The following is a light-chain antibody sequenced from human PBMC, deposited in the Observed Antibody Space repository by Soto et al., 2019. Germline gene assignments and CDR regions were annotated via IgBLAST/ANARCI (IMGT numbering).Light chain of an antibody. V-gene: IGKV3-15*01. CDR2: GAS. J-gene: IGKJ3*01. Sequence: EIVMTQSPPTLSVSPGEGATLSCRASQSVGRDLAWYQQKPGQAPRLLIYGASTRATGIPARFTGSGSGTEFTRALNCLQSEGFAVYGCHQYNTWPPTLGPGTTVDIK. CDR3: HQYNTWPPT. CDR1: QSVGRD.